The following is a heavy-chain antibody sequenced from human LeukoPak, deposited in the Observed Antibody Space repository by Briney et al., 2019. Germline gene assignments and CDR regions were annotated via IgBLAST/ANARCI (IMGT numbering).Heavy chain of an antibody. D-gene: IGHD2-15*01. Sequence: GGSLRLSCAASGFTFSSYSMNWVRLAPGKGLEWVSSISSSSRYMYYADSVKGRFTISRDNAKNSLYLQMNSLRAEDTAVYYCARDRYAVNWGQGTLVIVSS. CDR2: ISSSSRYM. V-gene: IGHV3-21*04. CDR3: ARDRYAVN. J-gene: IGHJ4*02. CDR1: GFTFSSYS.